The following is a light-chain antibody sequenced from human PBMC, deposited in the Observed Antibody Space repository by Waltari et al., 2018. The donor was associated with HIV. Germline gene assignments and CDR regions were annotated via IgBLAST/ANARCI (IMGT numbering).Light chain of an antibody. CDR2: ENP. V-gene: IGLV1-51*02. CDR1: SSNIGKNY. Sequence: QSVLTQPPSVSAAPGQKVTISCSGGSSNIGKNYVSWYQQSPGTAPSLLIYENPKRRPGRPDRFSGSKSATSATLDITGLQTGDEADYYCASWDSSLSVGVFVGGTRLTVL. J-gene: IGLJ3*02. CDR3: ASWDSSLSVGV.